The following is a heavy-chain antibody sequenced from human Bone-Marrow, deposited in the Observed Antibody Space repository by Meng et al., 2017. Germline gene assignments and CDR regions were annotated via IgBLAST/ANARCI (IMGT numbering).Heavy chain of an antibody. CDR2: IIPIFGTA. Sequence: SVKVSCKASGGTFSSYAISWVRQAPGQGLEWMGGIIPIFGTANYAQKFQGRVTITADESTSTAYMELSSLRSDDTAVYYCAREGWNEYQLLGDYWGQGTLVTVSS. V-gene: IGHV1-69*13. J-gene: IGHJ4*02. CDR3: AREGWNEYQLLGDY. CDR1: GGTFSSYA. D-gene: IGHD2-2*01.